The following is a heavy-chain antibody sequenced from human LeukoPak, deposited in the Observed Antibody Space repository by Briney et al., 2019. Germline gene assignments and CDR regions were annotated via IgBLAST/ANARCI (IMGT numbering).Heavy chain of an antibody. J-gene: IGHJ4*02. V-gene: IGHV4-34*01. CDR2: INHSGST. Sequence: SETLSLTCAVYGGSFSGYYWSWIRQPPGKGLEWIGEINHSGSTNYNPSLKSRVTISVDTSKNQFSLKLSPVTAADTAVYYCARDSGYDYTLDYWGQGTLVTVSS. CDR3: ARDSGYDYTLDY. CDR1: GGSFSGYY. D-gene: IGHD5-12*01.